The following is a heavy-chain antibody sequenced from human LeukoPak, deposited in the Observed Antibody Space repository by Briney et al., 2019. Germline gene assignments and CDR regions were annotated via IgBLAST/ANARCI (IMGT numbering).Heavy chain of an antibody. CDR1: GFTFSTYT. CDR3: AAGNYYER. V-gene: IGHV3-21*06. CDR2: ISGASSYI. Sequence: GGSLRLSCAASGFTFSTYTVNWVRQAPGKGLEWVSSISGASSYIYYADSVKGRFTISRDNAKNSLYLQVHSLRAEDTAVYYCAAGNYYERWGQGTLVTVSS. J-gene: IGHJ4*02. D-gene: IGHD3-22*01.